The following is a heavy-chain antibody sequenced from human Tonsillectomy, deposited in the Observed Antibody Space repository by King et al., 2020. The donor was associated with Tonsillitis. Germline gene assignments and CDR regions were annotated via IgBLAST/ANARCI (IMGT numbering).Heavy chain of an antibody. CDR3: AKSPGRWLVFYFDY. Sequence: GQLVQSGGGVVQPGRALRLSCAASGFTFSNHDMHWVRQAPGKGLEWVALISYDGTNKHYADSVKGRFTISRDNSKNTLYLHMNSLRAEDTAVYYCAKSPGRWLVFYFDYWGQGTLVTVSS. V-gene: IGHV3-30*18. D-gene: IGHD6-19*01. CDR1: GFTFSNHD. J-gene: IGHJ4*02. CDR2: ISYDGTNK.